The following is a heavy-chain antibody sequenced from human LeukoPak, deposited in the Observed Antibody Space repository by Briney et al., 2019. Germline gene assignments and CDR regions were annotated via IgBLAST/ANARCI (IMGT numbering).Heavy chain of an antibody. CDR1: GFTVSSNY. V-gene: IGHV3-66*02. D-gene: IGHD6-13*01. Sequence: GGSLRLSCAASGFTVSSNYMSWVRQAPGKGLEWVSVIYSGGSTYYADSAKGRFTISRDNSKNTLYLQMNSLRAEDTAVYYCARDFTAAADTDWGQGTLVTVSS. CDR2: IYSGGST. J-gene: IGHJ4*02. CDR3: ARDFTAAADTD.